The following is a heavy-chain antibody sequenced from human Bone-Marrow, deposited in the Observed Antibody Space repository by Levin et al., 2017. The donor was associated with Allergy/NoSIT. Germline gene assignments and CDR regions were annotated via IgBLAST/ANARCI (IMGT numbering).Heavy chain of an antibody. V-gene: IGHV5-51*01. J-gene: IGHJ6*02. CDR2: IYPGDSDT. Sequence: GESLKISCKGSGYSFTSYWIGWVRQMPGKGLEWMGIIYPGDSDTRYSPSFQGQVTISADKSISTAYLQWSSLKASDTAMYYCARYSGYDLGGYYYYYGMDVWGQGTTVTVSS. D-gene: IGHD5-12*01. CDR1: GYSFTSYW. CDR3: ARYSGYDLGGYYYYYGMDV.